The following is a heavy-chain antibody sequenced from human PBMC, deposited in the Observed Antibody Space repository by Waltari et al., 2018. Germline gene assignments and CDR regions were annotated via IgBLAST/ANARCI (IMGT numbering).Heavy chain of an antibody. CDR2: IKEDGSEE. J-gene: IGHJ4*02. V-gene: IGHV3-7*01. CDR3: ATQSWSNFEY. Sequence: EVQRLESGGGLVQPGGSLRLSCAVSEFTFADCWVTWVRQGPGKGLEWVANIKEDGSEEYYVDSVKGRFTISRDNAKNSLYLQMSSLRVEDTAVYYCATQSWSNFEYWGQGTLVTVSS. CDR1: EFTFADCW. D-gene: IGHD3-3*01.